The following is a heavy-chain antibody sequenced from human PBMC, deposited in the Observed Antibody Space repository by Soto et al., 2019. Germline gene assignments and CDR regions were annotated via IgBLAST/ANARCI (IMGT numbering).Heavy chain of an antibody. CDR2: IDPSDSYT. Sequence: GESLKISCKGSGYSFTSYWISWVRQMPGKGLEWMGRIDPSDSYTNYSPSFQGHVTISADKSISTAYLQWSSLRVEDTALYYCAKGYCSYPKCSFDSWGQGTLVNVSS. V-gene: IGHV5-10-1*01. CDR3: AKGYCSYPKCSFDS. CDR1: GYSFTSYW. J-gene: IGHJ4*02. D-gene: IGHD2-15*01.